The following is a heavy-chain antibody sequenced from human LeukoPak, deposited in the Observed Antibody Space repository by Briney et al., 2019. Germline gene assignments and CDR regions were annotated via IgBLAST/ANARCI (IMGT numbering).Heavy chain of an antibody. J-gene: IGHJ4*02. D-gene: IGHD5-12*01. CDR3: ASKSMVATSPLDY. CDR2: ICSSGSTI. Sequence: GGSLRLSCAASGFTFSGYEMNWVRQAPGKGREGVSYICSSGSTIYYADSGKGRFTISRDNAKNSLYLQMNSLRAEDTAVYYCASKSMVATSPLDYWGQGTLVTVSS. CDR1: GFTFSGYE. V-gene: IGHV3-48*03.